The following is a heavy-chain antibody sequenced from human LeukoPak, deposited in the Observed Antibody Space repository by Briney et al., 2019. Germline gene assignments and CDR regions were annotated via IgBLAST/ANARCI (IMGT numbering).Heavy chain of an antibody. CDR1: GGSFSGYY. CDR2: INHSGST. Sequence: TETLSLTCAVYGGSFSGYYWSWIRQPPGKGLEWIGEINHSGSTNYDPSLKSRVTISVDTSKNQFSLKLSSVTAADTAVYYCVRLGVYLPRDDYWGQGTLVTVSS. D-gene: IGHD1-26*01. J-gene: IGHJ4*02. CDR3: VRLGVYLPRDDY. V-gene: IGHV4-34*01.